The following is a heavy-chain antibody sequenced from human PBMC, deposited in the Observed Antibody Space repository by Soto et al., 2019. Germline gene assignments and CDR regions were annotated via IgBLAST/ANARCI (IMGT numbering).Heavy chain of an antibody. D-gene: IGHD6-19*01. CDR3: ARPTSVWHYYDY. J-gene: IGHJ4*01. V-gene: IGHV3-11*06. CDR2: ISGSSRYT. Sequence: GVSRRLSCSASAFNFCDRYMNWVRQAPGKGLEWVSYISGSSRYTNFADSVKGRFTISRGNARNSLYLQRNSLRVEDPSVDYCARPTSVWHYYDYGGQETTVATSS. CDR1: AFNFCDRY.